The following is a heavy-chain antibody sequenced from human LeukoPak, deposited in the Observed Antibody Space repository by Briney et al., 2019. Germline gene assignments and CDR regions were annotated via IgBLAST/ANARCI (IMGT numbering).Heavy chain of an antibody. CDR3: ARDRYSNYAPNYYYMDV. Sequence: SETLSLTCTVSGGSISSGSYYWSWIRQPAGKGLEWIGRIYTSGGTNYNPSLKSRVTISIDTSKKQFSLKLSSVTAADTAVYYCARDRYSNYAPNYYYMDVWGKGTTVTVSS. D-gene: IGHD4-11*01. J-gene: IGHJ6*03. CDR2: IYTSGGT. CDR1: GGSISSGSYY. V-gene: IGHV4-61*02.